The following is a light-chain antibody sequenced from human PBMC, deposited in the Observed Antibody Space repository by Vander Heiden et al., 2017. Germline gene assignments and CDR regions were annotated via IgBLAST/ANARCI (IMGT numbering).Light chain of an antibody. Sequence: RMTQSPSSFSASTGDRVTITCRASQGISSYLAWYQQKPGKAPKLLIYAASTLQSGVPSRFSGSGSGTDFTLTISCLQSEDFATYYCQQYDSYPLTFGGGTKVEIK. J-gene: IGKJ4*01. CDR2: AAS. CDR3: QQYDSYPLT. V-gene: IGKV1-8*01. CDR1: QGISSY.